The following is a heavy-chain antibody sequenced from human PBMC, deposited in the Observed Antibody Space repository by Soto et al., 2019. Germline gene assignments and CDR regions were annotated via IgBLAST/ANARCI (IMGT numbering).Heavy chain of an antibody. CDR3: ARDRTSTGGYSRMWFDP. D-gene: IGHD5-18*01. CDR2: IYHSGST. Sequence: QVQLQESGPGLVKPSGTLSLSCTVSGGSITSSNYWSWVRQPPGKGLEWIGEIYHSGSTHYNPSLKSRVTISLDKSKNHFSLNLSSVTAADTAVYYSARDRTSTGGYSRMWFDPWGQGTLVSVSS. V-gene: IGHV4-4*02. J-gene: IGHJ5*02. CDR1: GGSITSSNY.